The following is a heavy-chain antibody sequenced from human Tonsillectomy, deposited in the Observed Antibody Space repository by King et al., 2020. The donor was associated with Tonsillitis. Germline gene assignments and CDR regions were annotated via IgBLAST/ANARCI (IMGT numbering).Heavy chain of an antibody. Sequence: VQLQQWGTGLLKPSETLSLTCAVSGGSFSGYYWSWIRQAPGNGLEWIGEVNHSGSTKYSPSLKSRVTISVDTSKNQFSLNLTSVTAADTALYFCARGMCGGCLHHYYTYGLDVWGQGTTVTVSS. CDR1: GGSFSGYY. J-gene: IGHJ6*02. CDR2: VNHSGST. D-gene: IGHD2-21*01. CDR3: ARGMCGGCLHHYYTYGLDV. V-gene: IGHV4-34*01.